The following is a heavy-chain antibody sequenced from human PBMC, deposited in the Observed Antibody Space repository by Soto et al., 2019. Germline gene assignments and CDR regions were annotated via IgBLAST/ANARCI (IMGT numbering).Heavy chain of an antibody. CDR2: ISSDSSYI. CDR1: GFTFASYA. D-gene: IGHD6-13*01. Sequence: PGGSLRLSCAASGFTFASYAMSWLRQAPGKGLEWVSSISSDSSYIYYADSVKGRFTISRDNAKNSLYLQMNSLRAEDTAVYYCARDQGYSTSWYLWGQGTLVTVSS. V-gene: IGHV3-21*01. J-gene: IGHJ4*02. CDR3: ARDQGYSTSWYL.